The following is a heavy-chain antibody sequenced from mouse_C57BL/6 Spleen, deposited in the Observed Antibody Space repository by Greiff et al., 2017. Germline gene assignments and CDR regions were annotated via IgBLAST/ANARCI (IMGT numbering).Heavy chain of an antibody. CDR2: INPSSGYT. J-gene: IGHJ2*01. Sequence: QVQLKESGAELARPGASVKMSCKASGYTFTSYTMHWVKQRPGQGLEWIGYINPSSGYTKYNQKFKDKATLTADKSSSTAYMRRSSLTSEDSAVYYCAREENVRLRLDYWGQGTTLTVSS. V-gene: IGHV1-4*01. CDR3: AREENVRLRLDY. D-gene: IGHD2-2*01. CDR1: GYTFTSYT.